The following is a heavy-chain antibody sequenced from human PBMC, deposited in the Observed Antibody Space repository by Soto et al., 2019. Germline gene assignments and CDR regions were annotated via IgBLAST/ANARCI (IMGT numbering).Heavy chain of an antibody. V-gene: IGHV4-59*01. Sequence: PSETLSLTCTVSGGSISSYYWSWIRQPPGKGLEWIGNFYYSWSTNYNPFLKSRVTISVDTSKNQFSLKLSSVTAADTAVYYCARRTFIVVVAATGKDYYYYYYMDVWGKGTTVTVSS. J-gene: IGHJ6*03. CDR3: ARRTFIVVVAATGKDYYYYYYMDV. CDR2: FYYSWST. D-gene: IGHD2-15*01. CDR1: GGSISSYY.